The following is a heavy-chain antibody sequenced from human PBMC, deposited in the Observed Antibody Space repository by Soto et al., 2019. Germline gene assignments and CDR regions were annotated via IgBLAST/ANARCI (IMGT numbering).Heavy chain of an antibody. Sequence: NPSETLSLTCAVSGGSISSSNWWSWVRQPPGKGLEWIGEIYHSGSTNYNPSLKSRVTISVDKSKNQFSLKLSSVTAADTAVYYCARTRSVKVAGLYYFDYWGRGTLVTVSS. D-gene: IGHD6-19*01. CDR2: IYHSGST. J-gene: IGHJ4*02. CDR1: GGSISSSNW. V-gene: IGHV4-4*02. CDR3: ARTRSVKVAGLYYFDY.